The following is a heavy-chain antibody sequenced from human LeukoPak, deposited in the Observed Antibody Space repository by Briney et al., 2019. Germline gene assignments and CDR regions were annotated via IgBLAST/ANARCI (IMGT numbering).Heavy chain of an antibody. CDR3: ARDGSDGNFDWLPDY. CDR2: IYSGTNT. CDR1: GFNVSSNY. V-gene: IGHV3-66*01. Sequence: PGGSLRLSCAASGFNVSSNYMSWVRQAPGKGLEWVSVIYSGTNTYSAASVKGRFTVSRDNSKNTLYLQMNRLSAEDTAVYYCARDGSDGNFDWLPDYWGQGTLVTVSS. D-gene: IGHD3-9*01. J-gene: IGHJ4*02.